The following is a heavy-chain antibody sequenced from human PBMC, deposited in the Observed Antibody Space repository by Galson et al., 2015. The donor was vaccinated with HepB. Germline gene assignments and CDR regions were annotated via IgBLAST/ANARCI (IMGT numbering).Heavy chain of an antibody. CDR1: GFIISDYY. Sequence: SLRLSCAASGFIISDYYMSWIRQAPGKGLEWVSYIGGSSRYTNYADSVKGRFTISRDNAKNSVYLQMNSLRGEDTAVYYCARAARGSSGWYVTWGQGTLVTVSS. V-gene: IGHV3-11*06. D-gene: IGHD6-19*01. CDR3: ARAARGSSGWYVT. J-gene: IGHJ5*02. CDR2: IGGSSRYT.